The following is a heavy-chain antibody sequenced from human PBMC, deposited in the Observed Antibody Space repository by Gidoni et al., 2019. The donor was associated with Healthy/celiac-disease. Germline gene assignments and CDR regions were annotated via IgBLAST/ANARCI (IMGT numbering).Heavy chain of an antibody. V-gene: IGHV1-8*01. J-gene: IGHJ4*02. D-gene: IGHD6-6*01. Sequence: QVQLVQSGAEVKQPGASVKVSCKASGYTFTSYDNNWVRQATGQGLEWMGWMNPNSGNPGYAQKFQGRVTMTRNTSISTAYMELSSLRSEDTAVYYCARGDSSSPPWVDYWGQGTLVTVSS. CDR1: GYTFTSYD. CDR2: MNPNSGNP. CDR3: ARGDSSSPPWVDY.